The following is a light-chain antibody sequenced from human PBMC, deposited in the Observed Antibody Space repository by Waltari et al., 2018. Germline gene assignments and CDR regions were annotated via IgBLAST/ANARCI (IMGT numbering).Light chain of an antibody. Sequence: DIVLTQSPATLSLSPGERATLSCRASQSINNYLAWYQQKPGQAPRLLIYIASNRATGIPARFSGSGSGTDFFLTISSLDPEDFAVYYCQQRSSWPRTFGQGTRVEIK. J-gene: IGKJ1*01. CDR2: IAS. CDR1: QSINNY. CDR3: QQRSSWPRT. V-gene: IGKV3-11*01.